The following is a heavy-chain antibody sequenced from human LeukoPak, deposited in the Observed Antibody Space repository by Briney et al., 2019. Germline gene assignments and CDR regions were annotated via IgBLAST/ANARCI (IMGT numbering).Heavy chain of an antibody. V-gene: IGHV6-1*01. Sequence: AVSVKSRITITPDTSKNQFSLQLNSVTPEDTAVYYCAREAEVTRFDYWGQGTLVTVSS. D-gene: IGHD3-10*01. J-gene: IGHJ4*02. CDR3: AREAEVTRFDY.